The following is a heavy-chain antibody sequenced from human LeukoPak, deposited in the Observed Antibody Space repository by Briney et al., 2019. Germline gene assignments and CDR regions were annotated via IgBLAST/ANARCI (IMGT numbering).Heavy chain of an antibody. J-gene: IGHJ4*02. V-gene: IGHV3-33*01. CDR3: GVLLAATMLRDF. D-gene: IGHD2-2*01. CDR1: GFTFSTYG. Sequence: GGSLRLSCAASGFTFSTYGMHWVRQAPGKGLEWVAVLWDDGINTSYADSVKGRFTISRDTSQNTLYLQMDSPRAEDTAVYFCGVLLAATMLRDFWGQGTLVTVSP. CDR2: LWDDGINT.